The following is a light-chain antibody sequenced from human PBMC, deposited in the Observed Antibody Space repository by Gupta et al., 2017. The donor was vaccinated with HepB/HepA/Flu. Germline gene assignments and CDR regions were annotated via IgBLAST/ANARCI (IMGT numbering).Light chain of an antibody. Sequence: VLTPSPGTLSLSPGERATLSCRASQSVSSSYLAWYQQKPGQAPRLLIYGASSRATGIPERCSGRGSGKDGTRTSSRLEPEDGAVYYWQQYGSSPGTFGQGTKVEIK. CDR1: QSVSSSY. J-gene: IGKJ1*01. V-gene: IGKV3-20*01. CDR3: QQYGSSPGT. CDR2: GAS.